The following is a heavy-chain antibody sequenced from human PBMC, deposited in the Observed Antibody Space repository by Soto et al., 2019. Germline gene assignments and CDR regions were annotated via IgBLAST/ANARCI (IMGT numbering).Heavy chain of an antibody. V-gene: IGHV4-59*01. CDR1: GGSISDFY. Sequence: SETLSLTCTVSGGSISDFYCSWIRQPPGKGLEWIGFIFYSGRTNYIPSLKSRVTISVHTCQHKFSMKLRSVTAADTAVSSGERVGVGQYPLDSKPYYYYGMDVWGQATTVTVYS. CDR3: ERVGVGQYPLDSKPYYYYGMDV. J-gene: IGHJ6*02. CDR2: IFYSGRT. D-gene: IGHD4-4*01.